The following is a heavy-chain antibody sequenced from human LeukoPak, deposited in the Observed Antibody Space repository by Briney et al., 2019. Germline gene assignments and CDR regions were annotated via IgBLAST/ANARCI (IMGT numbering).Heavy chain of an antibody. CDR3: ARDKYCSSTSCKYYYYYYGMDV. J-gene: IGHJ6*02. Sequence: ASVKVSCKASGYTFTSYGISWVRQAPGQGLEWMGWISAYNGNTNYAQKLQGRVTMTTDTSTSTAYMELRSLRSDDTAMYYCARDKYCSSTSCKYYYYYYGMDVWGQGTTVTVSS. V-gene: IGHV1-18*01. D-gene: IGHD2-2*01. CDR1: GYTFTSYG. CDR2: ISAYNGNT.